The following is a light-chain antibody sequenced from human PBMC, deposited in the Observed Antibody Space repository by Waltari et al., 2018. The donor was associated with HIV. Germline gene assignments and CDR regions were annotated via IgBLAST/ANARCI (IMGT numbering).Light chain of an antibody. CDR1: QSVGSS. CDR3: QQYNNWPLYT. Sequence: EIVMTRSPATLSVSPGERATLSCRASQSVGSSLAWYQQKPGQAPRLLMYGASTRATGVPARFSGSGSGTEFTLTISSLQSEDFAVYYCQQYNNWPLYTFGRGTKLEIK. V-gene: IGKV3-15*01. CDR2: GAS. J-gene: IGKJ2*01.